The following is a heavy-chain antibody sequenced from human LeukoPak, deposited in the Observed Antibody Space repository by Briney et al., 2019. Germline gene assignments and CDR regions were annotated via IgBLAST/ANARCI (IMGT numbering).Heavy chain of an antibody. CDR1: GFTFSSYE. CDR3: AREAAAGMNPLPY. V-gene: IGHV3-48*03. CDR2: ISSSGSTI. Sequence: PGGSLRLSCAASGFTFSSYEMNWVRQAPGKGLEWVSYISSSGSTIFYADSVQGRFTISRDNAKNSLYLQMNSLRAEDTAVYYCAREAAAGMNPLPYWGQGTLVTVSS. J-gene: IGHJ4*02. D-gene: IGHD6-13*01.